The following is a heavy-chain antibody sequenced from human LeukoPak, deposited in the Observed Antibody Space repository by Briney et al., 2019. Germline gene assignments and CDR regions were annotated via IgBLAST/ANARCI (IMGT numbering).Heavy chain of an antibody. CDR1: GYTFTSYY. V-gene: IGHV1-46*01. CDR3: ARRGYSSSWYPYFDY. J-gene: IGHJ4*02. D-gene: IGHD6-13*01. Sequence: ASVKVSCKASGYTFTSYYMHWVRHAPGQGLEWMGIINPSGGSTTYAQKFQGRVTVTMDTSTSTVYMELSSLRSEDTAMYYCARRGYSSSWYPYFDYWGQGTLVTVSS. CDR2: INPSGGST.